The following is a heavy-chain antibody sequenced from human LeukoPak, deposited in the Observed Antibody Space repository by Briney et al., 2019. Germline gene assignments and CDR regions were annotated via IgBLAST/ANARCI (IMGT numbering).Heavy chain of an antibody. CDR3: ARVYLYTTGWSAAYYYFMDV. CDR2: VSGDNGQT. CDR1: TYISSDFG. D-gene: IGHD3-16*02. Sequence: ASVKVSCKASTYISSDFGISWVRLAPGGGLEWMGWVSGDNGQTNYGHKFCGRVTITMETSTNTASMELRGLRSDDTAIYYCARVYLYTTGWSAAYYYFMDVWGKGTTVIVSS. J-gene: IGHJ6*03. V-gene: IGHV1-18*01.